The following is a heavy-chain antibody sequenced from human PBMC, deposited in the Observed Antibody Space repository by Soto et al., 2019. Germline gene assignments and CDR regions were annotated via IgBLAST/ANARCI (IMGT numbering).Heavy chain of an antibody. Sequence: PSETLSLTCGVSGGTVASSHWWSWVRQSPGRGLEWIGNVYHTGDTNFNPSLQSRVTFSVDKSNNQFSLRLTSVTAADTAVYFCAREIVTAGGNNYFDPWGPGXLVTVHS. V-gene: IGHV4-4*02. J-gene: IGHJ5*02. CDR1: GGTVASSHW. CDR2: VYHTGDT. D-gene: IGHD2-21*02. CDR3: AREIVTAGGNNYFDP.